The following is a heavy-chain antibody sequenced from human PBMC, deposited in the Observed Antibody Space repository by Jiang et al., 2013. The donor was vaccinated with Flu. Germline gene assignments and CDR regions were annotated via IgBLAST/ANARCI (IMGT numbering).Heavy chain of an antibody. CDR3: ARYRFNAWYAVDY. D-gene: IGHD2-2*01. CDR2: TYYRSKWYK. CDR1: GDSVSSNSAG. J-gene: IGHJ4*02. V-gene: IGHV6-1*01. Sequence: SQTLSLTCAISGDSVSSNSAGWNWIRQSPSRGLEWLGRTYYRSKWYKDYAVSVKSRLTINPDTSKNQFSLQLSSVTPEDTAVYYCARYRFNAWYAVDYWGQGTLVTVSS.